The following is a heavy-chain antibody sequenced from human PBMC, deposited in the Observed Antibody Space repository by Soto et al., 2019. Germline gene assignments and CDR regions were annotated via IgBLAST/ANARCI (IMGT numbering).Heavy chain of an antibody. CDR2: IIPIFGTA. CDR3: ARATTVTTLGVLRWFDP. D-gene: IGHD4-17*01. CDR1: GGTFSSYA. V-gene: IGHV1-69*01. J-gene: IGHJ5*02. Sequence: QVQLVQSGAEVKKPGSSVKVSCKASGGTFSSYAISWVRQAPGQGLEWMGGIIPIFGTANYAQKFQGRVTITAAESTSTAYMELSSLRSEDTAVYYCARATTVTTLGVLRWFDPWGQGTLVTVSS.